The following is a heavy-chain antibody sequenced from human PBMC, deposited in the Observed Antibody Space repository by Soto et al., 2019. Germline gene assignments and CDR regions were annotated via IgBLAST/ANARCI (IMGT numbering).Heavy chain of an antibody. J-gene: IGHJ5*02. D-gene: IGHD6-19*01. CDR2: IFSNDEK. CDR1: GFSLSNARMG. V-gene: IGHV2-26*01. CDR3: ARIVKQWLVPRWFDP. Sequence: QVTLKESGPVLVKPTETLTLTCTVSGFSLSNARMGVSWIRQPPGKALEWLAHIFSNDEKSYSTSLKSRLTIYKDTSKSQVVLTMTNMDPVDTATYYCARIVKQWLVPRWFDPWGQGTLVTVSS.